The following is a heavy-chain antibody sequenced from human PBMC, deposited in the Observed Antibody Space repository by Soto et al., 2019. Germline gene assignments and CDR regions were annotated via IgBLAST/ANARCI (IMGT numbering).Heavy chain of an antibody. D-gene: IGHD6-6*01. V-gene: IGHV5-51*01. CDR2: IYPGDSDT. J-gene: IGHJ3*02. Sequence: PGESLKISCKGSGYSFTSYWIGWVRQMPGKGLEWMGIIYPGDSDTGYSPSFQGQVTISADKSISTAYLQWSSLKASDTAMYYCARRWAIAARPPRAFDIWGQGTMVTVSS. CDR1: GYSFTSYW. CDR3: ARRWAIAARPPRAFDI.